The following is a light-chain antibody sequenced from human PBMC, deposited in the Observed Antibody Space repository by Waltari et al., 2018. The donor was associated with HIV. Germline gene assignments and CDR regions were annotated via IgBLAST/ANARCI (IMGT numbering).Light chain of an antibody. Sequence: QSVLTPPPSASGTPGQRVAISCSGSSSNIGRNYVYWYQQLPGTAPKVLISRSNRRPSGVPDRFPGSKSGTSASLAISALRSEDEADYYCATWDDSLSGPVFGGGTKLTVL. CDR1: SSNIGRNY. CDR3: ATWDDSLSGPV. V-gene: IGLV1-47*01. CDR2: RSN. J-gene: IGLJ3*02.